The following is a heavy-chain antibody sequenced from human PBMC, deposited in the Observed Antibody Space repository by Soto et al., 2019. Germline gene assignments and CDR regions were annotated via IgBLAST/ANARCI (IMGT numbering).Heavy chain of an antibody. CDR3: ARLPTVTTYYYYYMDV. V-gene: IGHV5-51*01. D-gene: IGHD4-4*01. J-gene: IGHJ6*03. Sequence: PGESLKISCRGSGYSFTSYWIGWVRQMPGKGLEWMGIIYPGDSDTRYSPSFQGQVTISADKSISTAYLQWSSLKASDTAMYYCARLPTVTTYYYYYMDVWGKGTTVTVSS. CDR2: IYPGDSDT. CDR1: GYSFTSYW.